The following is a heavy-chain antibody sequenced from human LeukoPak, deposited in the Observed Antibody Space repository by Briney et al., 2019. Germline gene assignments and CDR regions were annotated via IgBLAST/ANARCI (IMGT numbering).Heavy chain of an antibody. V-gene: IGHV3-23*01. CDR2: IGAGGSNK. D-gene: IGHD4-11*01. CDR1: GFTFTTYG. Sequence: GGSLRLSCAASGFTFTTYGMTWVRQAPGKGLEWVSAIGAGGSNKYYADSVKGRFTISRDNSKSTLFLQMNSLRAEDTAVYYCAKDSSVTTRYFDHWGQGTLVTVSS. CDR3: AKDSSVTTRYFDH. J-gene: IGHJ4*02.